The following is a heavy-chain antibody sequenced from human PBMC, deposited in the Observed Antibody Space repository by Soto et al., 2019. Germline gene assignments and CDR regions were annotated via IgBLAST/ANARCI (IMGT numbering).Heavy chain of an antibody. V-gene: IGHV2-5*02. CDR2: IYWDDDK. CDR1: GFSLSTSGVG. D-gene: IGHD5-12*01. J-gene: IGHJ4*02. CDR3: AHKGDGYRGFKY. Sequence: QITLKESGPTLVKPTQTLTLTCTFSGFSLSTSGVGVGWIRQPPGKALEWLALIYWDDDKRYSPSLKSRLTITKDTAKNQGVPTMTNRDPVDTATYHCAHKGDGYRGFKYWGQGTLVTVSS.